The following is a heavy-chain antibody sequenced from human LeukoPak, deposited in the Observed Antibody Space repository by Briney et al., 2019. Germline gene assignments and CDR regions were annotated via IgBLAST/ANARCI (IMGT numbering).Heavy chain of an antibody. J-gene: IGHJ3*02. Sequence: GGSLRLSCAASGFTVSSNYMSWVRQAPGNGLEWVSVIYSGGSTYYADSVKGRFTISRDNSKNTLYLQMNSLRAEDTAVYYCAREGAPHAFDIWGQGTMVTVSS. CDR2: IYSGGST. V-gene: IGHV3-53*01. CDR1: GFTVSSNY. CDR3: AREGAPHAFDI. D-gene: IGHD3-16*01.